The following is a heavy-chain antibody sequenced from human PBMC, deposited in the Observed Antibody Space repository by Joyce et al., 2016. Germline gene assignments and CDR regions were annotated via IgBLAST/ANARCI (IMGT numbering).Heavy chain of an antibody. CDR1: GASISSSNW. Sequence: QVQLQESGPGLVKPSGTLSLTCGVSGASISSSNWWSWVRQPPGKGLEWIGEIYHSRSTNYNPSLKSRVTILVDKSQNQFSLKLSSVTAADTAVYYCHKGSIHSSSPHDAFDIWGQGTMVTVSS. J-gene: IGHJ3*02. V-gene: IGHV4-4*02. D-gene: IGHD6-6*01. CDR2: IYHSRST. CDR3: HKGSIHSSSPHDAFDI.